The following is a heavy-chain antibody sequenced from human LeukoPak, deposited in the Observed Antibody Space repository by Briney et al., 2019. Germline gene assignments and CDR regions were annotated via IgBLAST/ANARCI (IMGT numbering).Heavy chain of an antibody. V-gene: IGHV4-59*01. J-gene: IGHJ4*02. D-gene: IGHD7-27*01. Sequence: SETLSLTCSVSGGSISGFYWGWIRQPPGKGLEWVGFIFYNGNTNYNPSLKSRVTISVDTSKNQFSLKLSSVTAADTAVYYCARGDGYIYYWGQGTLVTVSS. CDR3: ARGDGYIYY. CDR2: IFYNGNT. CDR1: GGSISGFY.